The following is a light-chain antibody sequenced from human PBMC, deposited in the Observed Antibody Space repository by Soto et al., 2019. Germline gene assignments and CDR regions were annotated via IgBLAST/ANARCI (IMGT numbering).Light chain of an antibody. Sequence: EIVLTQSPATLSWSPGERATLSCRASQSVSSYLAWYQQKPGQAPRLLTYDASNRATGIPARFSGSGSGTDFTLTISSLEPEDFAVYYCQQRSNWPPTWTFGQGTKVE. V-gene: IGKV3-11*01. CDR2: DAS. CDR3: QQRSNWPPTWT. CDR1: QSVSSY. J-gene: IGKJ1*01.